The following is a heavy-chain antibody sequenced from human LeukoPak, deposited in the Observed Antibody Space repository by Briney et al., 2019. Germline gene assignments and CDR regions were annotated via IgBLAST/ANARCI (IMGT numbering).Heavy chain of an antibody. J-gene: IGHJ6*03. Sequence: PSETLSLTCAVYGGSFSAYYWSWIRQPPGKGLEWIGEINHSGSTNYSPSLKSRVTMSVDTSKNQFSLRLNSVTAADTAVYYCARVYNWNGSLGYYYYMDVWGKGTTVTVSS. CDR3: ARVYNWNGSLGYYYYMDV. V-gene: IGHV4-34*01. CDR1: GGSFSAYY. CDR2: INHSGST. D-gene: IGHD1-20*01.